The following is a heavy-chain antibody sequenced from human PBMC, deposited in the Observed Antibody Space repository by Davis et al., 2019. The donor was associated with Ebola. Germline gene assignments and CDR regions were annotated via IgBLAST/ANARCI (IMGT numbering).Heavy chain of an antibody. J-gene: IGHJ4*02. V-gene: IGHV5-10-1*01. CDR1: GYYFTSYW. CDR2: IDPSDSNT. CDR3: SGFGLE. Sequence: PGGSLRLSCKGSGYYFTSYWISWVRQLPGRGLGWMGRIDPSDSNTNYSPSFQGHVTISFDKSISTVYLQWNSLKASDTAMYYCSGFGLEWGQGTLVTVSS. D-gene: IGHD3/OR15-3a*01.